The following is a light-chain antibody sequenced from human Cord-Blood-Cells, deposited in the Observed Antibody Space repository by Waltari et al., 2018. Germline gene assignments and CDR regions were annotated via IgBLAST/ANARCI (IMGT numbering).Light chain of an antibody. CDR3: CSYAGSYTYV. CDR1: SSDVGGYNY. J-gene: IGLJ1*01. Sequence: QSALTQPRSVSGSPGQSVPISCTGTSSDVGGYNYVSWYQQHPGKAPKRMIYDVRKRPSGVPDRFAGSKSGNTASLTISVLQAEDEADYYCCSYAGSYTYVFGTGTKVTVL. CDR2: DVR. V-gene: IGLV2-11*01.